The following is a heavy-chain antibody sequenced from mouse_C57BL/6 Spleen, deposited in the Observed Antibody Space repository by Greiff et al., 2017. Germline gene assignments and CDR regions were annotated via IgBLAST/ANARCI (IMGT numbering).Heavy chain of an antibody. CDR1: GYSITSGYY. D-gene: IGHD2-1*01. J-gene: IGHJ4*01. Sequence: VQLQQSGPGLVKPSQSLSLTCSVTGYSITSGYYWNWIRQFPGNKLEWMGYISYDGSNNYNPSLKNRISITRDTSKNQFFLKLNSVTTEDTATYYCARCNCVKAMDYWGQGTSVTVSS. CDR2: ISYDGSN. V-gene: IGHV3-6*01. CDR3: ARCNCVKAMDY.